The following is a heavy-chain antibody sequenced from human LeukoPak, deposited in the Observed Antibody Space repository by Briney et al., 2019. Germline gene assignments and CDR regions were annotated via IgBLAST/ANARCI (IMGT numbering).Heavy chain of an antibody. Sequence: PGGSLRLSFAASGFTFSSYGMHWVRQAPGKGLEWVAVIWSGGSYESYADSVKGRFTISRDNSKSTLYLQMNSLRAEDTAVYYCAKDKDVAFDIWGQGTMLTVSS. V-gene: IGHV3-30*02. J-gene: IGHJ3*02. D-gene: IGHD5-24*01. CDR1: GFTFSSYG. CDR3: AKDKDVAFDI. CDR2: IWSGGSYE.